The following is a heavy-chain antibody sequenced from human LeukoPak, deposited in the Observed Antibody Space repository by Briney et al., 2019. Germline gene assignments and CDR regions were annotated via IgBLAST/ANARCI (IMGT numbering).Heavy chain of an antibody. J-gene: IGHJ6*02. V-gene: IGHV3-73*01. CDR3: TRHVGYCSSTSCYHYYYGMDV. Sequence: PGGSLRLSCAASGFTFSGSAMHWVRQASGKGLEWVGRIRSKANSYATAYAASVKGRFTISRDDSKNTAYLQMNSLKTEDTAVYYCTRHVGYCSSTSCYHYYYGMDVWGQGTTVTVSS. CDR1: GFTFSGSA. D-gene: IGHD2-2*01. CDR2: IRSKANSYAT.